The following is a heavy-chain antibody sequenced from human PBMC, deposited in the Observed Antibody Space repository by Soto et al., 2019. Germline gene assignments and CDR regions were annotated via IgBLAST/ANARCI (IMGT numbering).Heavy chain of an antibody. V-gene: IGHV1-3*01. CDR1: GYTFSTYA. CDR2: INGGTGQT. D-gene: IGHD1-1*01. Sequence: ASVKVSCKASGYTFSTYAMHWVRQAPGQSLEWMGWINGGTGQTRYSQRFQDRVTMTRDTPASTANMELTSPTSEDTAVYYCARGKGMEENYYYYGLDIWGQGTTVTVSS. CDR3: ARGKGMEENYYYYGLDI. J-gene: IGHJ6*02.